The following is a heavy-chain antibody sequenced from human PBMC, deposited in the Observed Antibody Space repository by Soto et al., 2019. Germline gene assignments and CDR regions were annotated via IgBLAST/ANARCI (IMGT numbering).Heavy chain of an antibody. CDR3: ATRYSSSWYGRSFDY. CDR2: INHSGST. CDR1: GGSFSGYY. V-gene: IGHV4-34*01. Sequence: PSETLSLTCAVYGGSFSGYYWSWIRQPPGKGLEWIGEINHSGSTNYNPSLKSRVTISVDTSKNQFSLKLSSVTAADTAVYYCATRYSSSWYGRSFDYWGQGTLVTGSS. D-gene: IGHD6-13*01. J-gene: IGHJ4*02.